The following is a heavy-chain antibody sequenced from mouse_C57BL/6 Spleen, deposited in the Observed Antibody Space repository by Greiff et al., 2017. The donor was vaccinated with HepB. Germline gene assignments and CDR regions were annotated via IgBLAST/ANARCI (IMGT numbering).Heavy chain of an antibody. D-gene: IGHD1-1*02. V-gene: IGHV1-26*01. CDR1: GYTFTDYY. CDR3: ATTMVYGGAMDY. CDR2: INPNNGGT. J-gene: IGHJ4*01. Sequence: VQLQQSGPELVKPGASVKISCKASGYTFTDYYMNWVKQSHGKSLEWIGDINPNNGGTSYNQKFKGKATLTVDKSSSTAYMELRSLTSEDSAVYYCATTMVYGGAMDYWGQGTSVTVSS.